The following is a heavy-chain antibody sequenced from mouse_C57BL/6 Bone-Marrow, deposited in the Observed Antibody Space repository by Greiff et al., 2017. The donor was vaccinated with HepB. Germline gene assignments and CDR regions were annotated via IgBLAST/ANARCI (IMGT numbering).Heavy chain of an antibody. D-gene: IGHD2-4*01. Sequence: VQLQQSGAELVMPGASVKLSCKASGYTFTSYWMHWVKQRPGQGLEWIGEIDPSDSYTNYNQKFKGKSTLTVDKSSSTAYMQLSSLTSEDSAVYYCARLGYDYVFAYWGQGTLVTVSA. CDR1: GYTFTSYW. J-gene: IGHJ3*01. CDR2: IDPSDSYT. V-gene: IGHV1-69*01. CDR3: ARLGYDYVFAY.